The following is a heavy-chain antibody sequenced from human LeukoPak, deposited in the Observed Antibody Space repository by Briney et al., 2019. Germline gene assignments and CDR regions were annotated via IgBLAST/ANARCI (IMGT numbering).Heavy chain of an antibody. D-gene: IGHD4-23*01. Sequence: SETLSLTCTVSGDSISPYYWSWIRQPPGKGLEWIGYISYSGTTNYTPSLKSRVTLSVHTPQNHFSLSLTSVTAADTAVYYCATATLRWYGYWGQGTLVTVSS. CDR1: GDSISPYY. J-gene: IGHJ4*02. V-gene: IGHV4-59*08. CDR3: ATATLRWYGY. CDR2: ISYSGTT.